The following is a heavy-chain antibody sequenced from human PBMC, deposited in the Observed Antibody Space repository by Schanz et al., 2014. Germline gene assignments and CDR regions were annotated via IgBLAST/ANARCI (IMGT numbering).Heavy chain of an antibody. Sequence: EVQLVESGGGLVQPGGSLRLSCAASGFTFSNHGMHWVRQSPGKGLEWVSYISSGGRNISYADSLKGRFTISRDNSKNTLFLQMSSLRAEDTAVYYCVKDPDKYNWNDVEGMDVWGPGTTVTVSS. V-gene: IGHV3-48*01. J-gene: IGHJ6*01. CDR2: ISSGGRNI. CDR1: GFTFSNHG. D-gene: IGHD1-1*01. CDR3: VKDPDKYNWNDVEGMDV.